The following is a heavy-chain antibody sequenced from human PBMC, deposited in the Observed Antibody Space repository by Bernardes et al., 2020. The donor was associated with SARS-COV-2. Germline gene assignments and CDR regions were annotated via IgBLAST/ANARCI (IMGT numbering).Heavy chain of an antibody. CDR2: IHSSGST. CDR3: ARDSASTRFFL. V-gene: IGHV4-59*01. J-gene: IGHJ4*02. D-gene: IGHD2-15*01. CDR1: GESIDNYY. Sequence: SEPLSLTCTVSGESIDNYYWSWLRQSPGKGLEWIGYIHSSGSTNYNPSLKSRVSISIDSSRTHFSLKLTSVSAADTAVYFCARDSASTRFFLWVQGHRVTVSS.